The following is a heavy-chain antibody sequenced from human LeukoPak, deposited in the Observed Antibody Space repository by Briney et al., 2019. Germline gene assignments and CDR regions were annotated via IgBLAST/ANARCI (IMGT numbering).Heavy chain of an antibody. V-gene: IGHV3-23*01. Sequence: GSLRLSCAVSGFTFSSYAMSWVRQAPGKGLEWVSAISGSGGSTYYADSVKGRFTISRDNSKNTLYLQMNSLRAEDTAVYYCAREGDAAAAGTWYFQHWGQGTLVTVSS. J-gene: IGHJ1*01. CDR3: AREGDAAAAGTWYFQH. D-gene: IGHD6-13*01. CDR1: GFTFSSYA. CDR2: ISGSGGST.